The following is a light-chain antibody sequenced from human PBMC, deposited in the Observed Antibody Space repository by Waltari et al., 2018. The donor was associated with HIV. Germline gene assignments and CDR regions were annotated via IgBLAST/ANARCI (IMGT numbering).Light chain of an antibody. V-gene: IGLV2-14*01. J-gene: IGLJ3*02. CDR1: SSDIGGYKY. CDR3: SSYTTSSTWV. Sequence: QSALTQPASVSGSPGQSITISCTGTSSDIGGYKYVSWYQQQPGKAPKLMISEVSNRPSGVSNRFSGSKSGNTASLTISGLQAEVEADYYCSSYTTSSTWVFGGGTKLTVL. CDR2: EVS.